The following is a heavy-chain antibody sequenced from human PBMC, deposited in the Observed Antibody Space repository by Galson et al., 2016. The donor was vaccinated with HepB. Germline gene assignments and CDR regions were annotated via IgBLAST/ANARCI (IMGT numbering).Heavy chain of an antibody. J-gene: IGHJ4*02. V-gene: IGHV2-70*01. Sequence: PALVKPTQTLTLTCTFSGFSLSTSRMSVSWIRQPPGKALEWLALIDWDDDKYYNTSLRTRLTISKDASKNQVVLKMTNMDPTDTATYYCARTAWFVTYYFDHWGQGTLITVSS. D-gene: IGHD3-10*01. CDR2: IDWDDDK. CDR1: GFSLSTSRMS. CDR3: ARTAWFVTYYFDH.